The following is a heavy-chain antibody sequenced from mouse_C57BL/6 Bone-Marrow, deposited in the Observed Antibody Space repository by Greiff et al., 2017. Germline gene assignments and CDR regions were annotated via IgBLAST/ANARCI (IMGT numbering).Heavy chain of an antibody. J-gene: IGHJ3*01. CDR2: ISDGGSYT. V-gene: IGHV5-4*01. CDR1: GFTFSSYA. Sequence: EVQLVESGGGLVKPGGSQKLSCAASGFTFSSYAMSWVRQTPDKRLEWVATISDGGSYTYYPDNVKGRFTISRENAKNNLYLQMSHLKSEDTAMYYCARDWYYYGEFAYWGQGTLVTVSA. D-gene: IGHD1-1*01. CDR3: ARDWYYYGEFAY.